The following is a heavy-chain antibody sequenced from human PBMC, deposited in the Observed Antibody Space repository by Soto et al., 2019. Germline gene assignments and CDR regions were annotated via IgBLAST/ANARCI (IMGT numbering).Heavy chain of an antibody. D-gene: IGHD2-2*01. Sequence: GGSLRLSCAASGFTFSSYGMHWVRQAPGKGLEWVAVIWYDGSNKYYADSVKGRFTISRDNSKNTLYLQMNSLRAEDTAVYYCARAEEWYQLLMISYGMDVWGQGTTVTVSS. CDR2: IWYDGSNK. CDR1: GFTFSSYG. CDR3: ARAEEWYQLLMISYGMDV. V-gene: IGHV3-33*01. J-gene: IGHJ6*02.